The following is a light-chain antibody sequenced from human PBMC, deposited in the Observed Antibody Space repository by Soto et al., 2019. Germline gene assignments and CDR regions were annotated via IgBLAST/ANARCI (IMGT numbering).Light chain of an antibody. J-gene: IGKJ4*01. CDR1: QSISSW. V-gene: IGKV1-5*03. CDR2: KAS. CDR3: QQYNRILT. Sequence: DIQMTQSPSTLSASVGDRVTITCRASQSISSWLAWYQQKPGKAPKFLIYKASSLESGVSSRFSGSASGREFTLTISSLQDDDFATYYCQQYNRILTFGGGTKVEIK.